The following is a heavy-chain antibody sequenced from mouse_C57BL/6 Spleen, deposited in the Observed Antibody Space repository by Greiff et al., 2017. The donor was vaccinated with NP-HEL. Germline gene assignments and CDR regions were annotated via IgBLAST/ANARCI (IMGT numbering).Heavy chain of an antibody. J-gene: IGHJ4*01. Sequence: VQRVESGPGLVAPSQSLSITRTVSGFSLTSYAISWVRQPPGKGLEWLGVIWTGGGTNCHSAPKSRLSISKDNSKSQVFLKMNSLQTDDTARYYCAVYGYDVGYYAMDYWGQGTSVTVSS. D-gene: IGHD2-2*01. CDR2: IWTGGGT. V-gene: IGHV2-9-1*01. CDR3: AVYGYDVGYYAMDY. CDR1: GFSLTSYA.